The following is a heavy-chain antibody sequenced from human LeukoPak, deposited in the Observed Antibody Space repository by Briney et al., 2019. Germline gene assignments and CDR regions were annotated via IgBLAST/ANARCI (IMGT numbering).Heavy chain of an antibody. CDR1: GYSFTSYW. D-gene: IGHD3-22*01. J-gene: IGHJ4*02. Sequence: GESLKISRKGSGYSFTSYWIGWVRQMPGKGLEWMGIIYPGDSDTRYSPSFQGQVTISADKSISTAYLQWSSLKASDTAMYYCARGNVAFGRTYYYDSSGYFDYWGQGTLVTVSS. V-gene: IGHV5-51*01. CDR2: IYPGDSDT. CDR3: ARGNVAFGRTYYYDSSGYFDY.